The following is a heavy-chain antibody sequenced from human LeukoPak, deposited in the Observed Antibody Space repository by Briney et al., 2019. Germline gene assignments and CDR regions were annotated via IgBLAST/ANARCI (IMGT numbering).Heavy chain of an antibody. J-gene: IGHJ5*02. CDR2: IHHSGGP. Sequence: SETLSLTCAVYGGSVSTYYWSWIRQSPGKGLEWIGEIHHSGGPIYNPSLKSRVAISLDTSRNQISLKLSSVTAADTAVYYCAREFYDSSGYYYRVSWFDPWGQGTLVTVSS. CDR1: GGSVSTYY. CDR3: AREFYDSSGYYYRVSWFDP. V-gene: IGHV4-34*01. D-gene: IGHD3-22*01.